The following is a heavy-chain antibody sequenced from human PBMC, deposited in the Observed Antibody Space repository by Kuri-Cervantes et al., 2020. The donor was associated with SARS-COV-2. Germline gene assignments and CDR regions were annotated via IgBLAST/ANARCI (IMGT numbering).Heavy chain of an antibody. CDR2: IYHSGST. V-gene: IGHV4-38-2*01. CDR1: GYSISSGYY. CDR3: AIAAVVPGFDY. D-gene: IGHD6-13*01. J-gene: IGHJ4*02. Sequence: SQTLSLTCAVSGYSISSGYYWGWIRQPPGKGLEWIGSIYHSGSTYYKPSLKSRVTISTDTYTSKNQFSLKLTSVTAADTAIYYCAIAAVVPGFDYWGRGTLVTVSS.